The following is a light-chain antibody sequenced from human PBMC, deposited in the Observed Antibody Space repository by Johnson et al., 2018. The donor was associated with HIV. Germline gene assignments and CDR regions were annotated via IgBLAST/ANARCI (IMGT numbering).Light chain of an antibody. CDR1: SSNIGNNY. V-gene: IGLV1-51*01. CDR3: GTWDLSLNAYV. Sequence: QSVLTQPPSVSAAPGQKVTISCSGSSSNIGNNYVSWYQQLPGTAPKLLIYDNNKRPSGIPGRFSGSKSGPSATLGITGLQTGDEADYYCGTWDLSLNAYVFGPGTKVTVL. J-gene: IGLJ1*01. CDR2: DNN.